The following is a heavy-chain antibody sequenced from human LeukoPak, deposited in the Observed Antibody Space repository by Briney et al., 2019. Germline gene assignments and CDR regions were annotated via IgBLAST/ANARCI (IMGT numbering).Heavy chain of an antibody. D-gene: IGHD6-6*01. J-gene: IGHJ5*02. V-gene: IGHV3-9*01. CDR1: GFTFDDYA. CDR2: ISWNSGSI. Sequence: GGSLRLSCAASGFTFDDYAMHWVRQAPGKGLEWVSGISWNSGSIGYADSVKGRFTISRDNAKNSLYLQMNSLRAEDTALYYCAKAGNSSLSDWFDPWGQGTLVTVSS. CDR3: AKAGNSSLSDWFDP.